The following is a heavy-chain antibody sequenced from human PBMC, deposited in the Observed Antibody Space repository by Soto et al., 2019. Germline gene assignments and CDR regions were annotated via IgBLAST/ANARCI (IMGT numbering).Heavy chain of an antibody. D-gene: IGHD6-13*01. J-gene: IGHJ6*02. CDR2: MNPNSGNT. Sequence: GASVKVSCKASGYTFTSYDINWVRQATGQGLEWMGWMNPNSGNTGYAQKFQGRVTMTRNTSISTAYMELSSLRSEDTAVYYCARVLRQAAGTRKYYYYYGMDVWGQGTTVTVSS. CDR1: GYTFTSYD. CDR3: ARVLRQAAGTRKYYYYYGMDV. V-gene: IGHV1-8*01.